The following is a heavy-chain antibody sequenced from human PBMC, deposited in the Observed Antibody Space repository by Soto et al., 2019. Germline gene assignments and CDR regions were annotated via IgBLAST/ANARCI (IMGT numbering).Heavy chain of an antibody. CDR3: ARTTVVSGTPDFDY. Sequence: QVQLVESGGGVVPPGRSLRLSCAASGFTFSSFTMHWVRQAPSKGLEWVAVISYDDGDNKYYADSVQGRFTISRDNSKNTLYLQMNSLRPEDTAVYYCARTTVVSGTPDFDYWGQGTLVTVSS. J-gene: IGHJ4*02. CDR1: GFTFSSFT. CDR2: ISYDDGDNK. D-gene: IGHD4-4*01. V-gene: IGHV3-30-3*01.